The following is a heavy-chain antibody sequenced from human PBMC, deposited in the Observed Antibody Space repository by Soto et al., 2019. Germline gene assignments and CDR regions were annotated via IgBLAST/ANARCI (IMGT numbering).Heavy chain of an antibody. CDR2: INAYNGNT. D-gene: IGHD5-18*01. V-gene: IGHV1-18*01. J-gene: IGHJ4*02. CDR1: GYTFTNYG. Sequence: QVQQVQSGAEVKKPGASVKVSCKASGYTFTNYGIIWVRQAPGQGLEWMGWINAYNGNTKYAQKLQGRVTMTTDTSTSTAYMELRSLRSDDTAVYYCARDQAMAQFDYWGQGTLVTVSS. CDR3: ARDQAMAQFDY.